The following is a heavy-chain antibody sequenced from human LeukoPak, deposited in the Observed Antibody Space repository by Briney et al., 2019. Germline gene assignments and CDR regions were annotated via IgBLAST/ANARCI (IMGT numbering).Heavy chain of an antibody. CDR3: ARRGGQWLVRGLFDY. CDR1: GGSFSGYY. J-gene: IGHJ4*02. CDR2: INHGGST. Sequence: SETLSLTCAVYGGSFSGYYWSWIRQPPGKGLEWIGEINHGGSTNYNPSLKSRVTISVDTSKNQFSLKLSSVTAADTAVYYCARRGGQWLVRGLFDYWGQGTLVTVSS. V-gene: IGHV4-34*01. D-gene: IGHD6-19*01.